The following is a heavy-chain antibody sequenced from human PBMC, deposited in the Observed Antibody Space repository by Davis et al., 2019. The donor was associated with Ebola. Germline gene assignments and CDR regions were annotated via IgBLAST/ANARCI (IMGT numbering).Heavy chain of an antibody. J-gene: IGHJ4*02. Sequence: GGSLRLSCAASRFTFSSYAMSWVRQAPGKGLDWVSSITGSGDSTDYADSVKGRFTISRDNSENTLYLQMNSLRAEDTAVYYCAKEERYSSSYQFDYWGQGTLVTVSP. D-gene: IGHD6-6*01. V-gene: IGHV3-23*01. CDR2: ITGSGDST. CDR1: RFTFSSYA. CDR3: AKEERYSSSYQFDY.